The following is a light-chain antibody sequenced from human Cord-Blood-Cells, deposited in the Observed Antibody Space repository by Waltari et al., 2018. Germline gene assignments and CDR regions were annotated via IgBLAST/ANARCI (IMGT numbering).Light chain of an antibody. CDR3: SSYTSSSTYV. CDR1: SSDVVGYNY. V-gene: IGLV2-14*01. Sequence: QSALTQPASVSGSPGQSITISCTGTSSDVVGYNYVSWYQQHPGKAPKLMIYEVSNQPSGFSNRFSGSKSGNTASLTISGLQAEDEADYYCSSYTSSSTYVFGTGTKVTVL. CDR2: EVS. J-gene: IGLJ1*01.